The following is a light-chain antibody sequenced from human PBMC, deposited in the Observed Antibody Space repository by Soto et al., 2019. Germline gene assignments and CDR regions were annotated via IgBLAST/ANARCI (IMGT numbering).Light chain of an antibody. CDR3: QQYGSSPPYT. J-gene: IGKJ2*01. CDR2: GAS. V-gene: IGKV3-20*01. Sequence: EIVLTQSPGTLSLSPGERATLSCRASQSVSSSYLAWYQQKPGQAPRLLIYGASSRATGISDRFSGSGSGTDVTLTISRLEPEDFAVYYWQQYGSSPPYTFGQGTKLEIK. CDR1: QSVSSSY.